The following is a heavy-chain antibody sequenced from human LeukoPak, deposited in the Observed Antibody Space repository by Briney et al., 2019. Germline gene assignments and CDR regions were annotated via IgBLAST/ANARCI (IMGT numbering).Heavy chain of an antibody. CDR3: ARGIVVVVAADNWFDP. J-gene: IGHJ5*02. CDR2: MNPNSGNT. D-gene: IGHD2-15*01. V-gene: IGHV1-8*01. CDR1: GYTFTSYD. Sequence: ASVKVSCKASGYTFTSYDINWERQATGQGLEWMGWMNPNSGNTGYAQKFQCRVTMTRNTSISTAYMELSSLRSEDTAVYYCARGIVVVVAADNWFDPWGQGTLVTVSS.